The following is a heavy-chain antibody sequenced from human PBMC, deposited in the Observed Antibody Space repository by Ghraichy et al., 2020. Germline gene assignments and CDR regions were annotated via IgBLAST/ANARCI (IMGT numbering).Heavy chain of an antibody. J-gene: IGHJ6*02. CDR2: ISWDGGST. Sequence: GGSLRLSCAASGFTLDDYTMHWVRLAPGKGLEWVSLISWDGGSTYYADSVKGRFTISRDNSKNSLYLQMNSLRTEDTALYYCAKTAEGIAARHYTGYYGMDVWGQGTTVTVSS. V-gene: IGHV3-43*01. D-gene: IGHD6-6*01. CDR1: GFTLDDYT. CDR3: AKTAEGIAARHYTGYYGMDV.